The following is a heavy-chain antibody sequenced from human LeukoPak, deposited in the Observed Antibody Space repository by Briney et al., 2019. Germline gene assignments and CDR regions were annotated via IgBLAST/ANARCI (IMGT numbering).Heavy chain of an antibody. Sequence: SETLSLTCTVSGVSISSYYWSWIRQPAGKGLEWVGRIYTSGSTNYNPSLKSRVTMSVDTSKNQFSLKLSSVTAADTAVYYCARDSSAYCSRTSCYTGYYYGMDVWGQGTTVTVSS. CDR1: GVSISSYY. J-gene: IGHJ6*02. D-gene: IGHD2-2*02. V-gene: IGHV4-4*07. CDR3: ARDSSAYCSRTSCYTGYYYGMDV. CDR2: IYTSGST.